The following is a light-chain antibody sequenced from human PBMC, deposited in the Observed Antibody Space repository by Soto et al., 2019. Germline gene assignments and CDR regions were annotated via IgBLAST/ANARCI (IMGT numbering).Light chain of an antibody. CDR1: SSNIGNNC. V-gene: IGLV1-51*02. CDR3: GTWDSGLSAGV. J-gene: IGLJ3*02. CDR2: ENN. Sequence: QSVLTQPPSVSAAPGQKVTISCSGSSSNIGNNCVSWYQQLPGTAPKLLIYENNLRPSGIPDRFSGSKSGTSATLGITGLQTGDEADYYCGTWDSGLSAGVFGGGTKVTVL.